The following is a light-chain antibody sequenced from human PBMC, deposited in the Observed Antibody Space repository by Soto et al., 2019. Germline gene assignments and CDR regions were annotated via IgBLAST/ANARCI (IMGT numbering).Light chain of an antibody. Sequence: VMTQSPATLSVSPGERATISCRTSQSIXSNLAWYQLKPGQGTRLFIXCESTRATGIPARFSGSGSGREFTLTISSLQSEDFALYYCQQYNKGPTWTFGQGTKVDIK. V-gene: IGKV3-15*01. J-gene: IGKJ1*01. CDR1: QSIXSN. CDR2: CES. CDR3: QQYNKGPTWT.